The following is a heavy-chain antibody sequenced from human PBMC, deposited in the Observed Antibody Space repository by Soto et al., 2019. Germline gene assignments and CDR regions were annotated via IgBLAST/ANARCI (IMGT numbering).Heavy chain of an antibody. V-gene: IGHV3-49*03. J-gene: IGHJ3*02. CDR2: IRSKAYGGTT. D-gene: IGHD1-26*01. Sequence: GGSLRLSCTASGFTFGDYAMSWFRQAPGKGLEWVGFIRSKAYGGTTEYAASVKGRFTISRDDSKSIAYLQMNSLKTEDTAVYYCTRLLGEGTLVGAASVGFDIWGQGTMVTVSS. CDR3: TRLLGEGTLVGAASVGFDI. CDR1: GFTFGDYA.